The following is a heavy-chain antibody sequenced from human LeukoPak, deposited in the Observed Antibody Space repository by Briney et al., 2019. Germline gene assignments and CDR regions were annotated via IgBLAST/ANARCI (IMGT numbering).Heavy chain of an antibody. J-gene: IGHJ4*02. V-gene: IGHV3-48*04. D-gene: IGHD3-10*01. CDR2: ISSSGRTT. Sequence: PGGSLRLSCAASGFTFSSYSMNWVRQAPGKGLDWVSYISSSGRTTYYADSVKGRFTISRDNAKNSLYLQMNNLRAEDTAVYYCARMEYYGSGGLFDYWGQGTLVTVSS. CDR1: GFTFSSYS. CDR3: ARMEYYGSGGLFDY.